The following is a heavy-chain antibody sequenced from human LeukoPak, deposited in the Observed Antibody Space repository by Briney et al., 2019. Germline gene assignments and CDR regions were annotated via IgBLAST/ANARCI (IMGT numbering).Heavy chain of an antibody. CDR3: ATQGIVVVSLDY. D-gene: IGHD3-22*01. Sequence: PSETLSLTCTVSGGSISSSSYYWGWIRQPPGKGLEWIGSIYYSGSTYYNPSLKSRVTISVDTSKNQFSLKLSSVTAADTAVYYCATQGIVVVSLDYWGQGTLVTVSS. CDR1: GGSISSSSYY. CDR2: IYYSGST. V-gene: IGHV4-39*01. J-gene: IGHJ4*02.